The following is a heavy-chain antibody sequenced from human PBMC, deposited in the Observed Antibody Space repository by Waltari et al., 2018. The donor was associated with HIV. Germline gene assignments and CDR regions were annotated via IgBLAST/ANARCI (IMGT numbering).Heavy chain of an antibody. V-gene: IGHV4-39*01. CDR1: GPSISINPSY. J-gene: IGHJ6*02. CDR3: ARRGGSTVTSYYYYGLDV. D-gene: IGHD4-17*01. Sequence: QVQLLESGPWVVTPSETLSPIRTISGPSISINPSYSGWVRQPPGKGLEWMWNIVHSGNTYYNPSLKSRVTISVDTSKKQFSLRLASVTAADTAVYYCARRGGSTVTSYYYYGLDVWGQGTTVTVSS. CDR2: IVHSGNT.